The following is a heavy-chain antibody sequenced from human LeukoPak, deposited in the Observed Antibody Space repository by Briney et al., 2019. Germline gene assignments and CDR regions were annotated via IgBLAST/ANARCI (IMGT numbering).Heavy chain of an antibody. CDR2: ISSSSSYI. CDR3: ASTKQQLAFYGLDP. CDR1: GFTFSSYS. D-gene: IGHD6-13*01. V-gene: IGHV3-21*01. J-gene: IGHJ5*02. Sequence: NPGGSLRLSCAASGFTFSSYSMNWVRQAPGKGLEWVSSISSSSSYIYYADSVKGRFTISRDNAKNSLYLQMNSLRAEDTAVYYCASTKQQLAFYGLDPWGQGTLVTVSS.